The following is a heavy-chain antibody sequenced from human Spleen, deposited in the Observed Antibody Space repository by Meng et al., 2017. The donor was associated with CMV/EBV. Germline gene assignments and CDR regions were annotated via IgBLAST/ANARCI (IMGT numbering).Heavy chain of an antibody. CDR2: IIRSTTTT. J-gene: IGHJ4*02. D-gene: IGHD3-10*01. Sequence: GESLKISCAASGFTFSSYAMSWVRQAPGKGLEWVAGIIRSTTTTHYADSVKGRFTISRDSSKNTLYLQMNSLRAEDTALYYCAKLSYYDSGSLDYWGQGTQVTVSS. V-gene: IGHV3-23*01. CDR3: AKLSYYDSGSLDY. CDR1: GFTFSSYA.